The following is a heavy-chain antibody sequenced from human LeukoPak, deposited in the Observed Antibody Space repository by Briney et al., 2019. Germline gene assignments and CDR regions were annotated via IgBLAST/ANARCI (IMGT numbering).Heavy chain of an antibody. Sequence: SVKVSCKASGFTFTSSAMQWVRQARGQRLEWIGWIVVGSGNTNYAQKFQERVTITRDMSTSTAYMELSSLRSEDTAVYYCARGGRGPYYYYYMDVWGKGTTVTVSS. CDR3: ARGGRGPYYYYYMDV. D-gene: IGHD3-10*01. V-gene: IGHV1-58*02. J-gene: IGHJ6*03. CDR1: GFTFTSSA. CDR2: IVVGSGNT.